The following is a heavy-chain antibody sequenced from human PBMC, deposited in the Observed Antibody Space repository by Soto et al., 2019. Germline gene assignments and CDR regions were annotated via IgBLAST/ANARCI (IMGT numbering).Heavy chain of an antibody. D-gene: IGHD6-19*01. J-gene: IGHJ4*02. CDR2: IYYSGST. CDR3: ASQESSGWYFGTSPFDY. Sequence: SETLSLTCTVSGGSISSYYWSWIRQPPGKGLEWIGYIYYSGSTNYNPSLKSRVTISVDTSKNQFSLKLSSVTAADTAVYYCASQESSGWYFGTSPFDYWGQGTLVTVSS. V-gene: IGHV4-59*01. CDR1: GGSISSYY.